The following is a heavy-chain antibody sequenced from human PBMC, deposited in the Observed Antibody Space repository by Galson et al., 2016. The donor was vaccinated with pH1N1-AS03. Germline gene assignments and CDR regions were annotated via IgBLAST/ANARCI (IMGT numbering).Heavy chain of an antibody. CDR3: YRVRTNRGNYWYFDL. Sequence: SLRLSCASSGFTFSDYAISWVRQAPGKGLEWVGFIRSKGSGGTPDYAASVKGRFTISRDDSKSIAYLQMNTLRSEDTAVYSCYRVRTNRGNYWYFDLFGRGTLVTVSS. CDR2: IRSKGSGGTP. V-gene: IGHV3-49*04. D-gene: IGHD7-27*01. CDR1: GFTFSDYA. J-gene: IGHJ2*01.